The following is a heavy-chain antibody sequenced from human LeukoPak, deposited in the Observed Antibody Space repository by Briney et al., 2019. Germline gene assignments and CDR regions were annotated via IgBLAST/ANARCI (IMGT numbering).Heavy chain of an antibody. D-gene: IGHD1-14*01. CDR1: GCTFSSYA. J-gene: IGHJ6*03. V-gene: IGHV1-69*05. CDR2: LTPIFCTS. CDR3: ARPEKSYITEVATGTDYYYFMDV. Sequence: SVKVSCKASGCTFSSYAISWVRQAPGQGLEWMGVLTPIFCTSNYAQNFQRRLTITTDESTSTAYMELSSMESEDTAVYYCARPEKSYITEVATGTDYYYFMDVWGKGTPVTVSS.